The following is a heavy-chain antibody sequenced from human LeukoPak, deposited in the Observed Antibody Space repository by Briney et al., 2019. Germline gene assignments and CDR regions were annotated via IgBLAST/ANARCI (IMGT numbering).Heavy chain of an antibody. J-gene: IGHJ4*02. D-gene: IGHD6-6*01. CDR1: GGSISSYY. V-gene: IGHV4-59*08. CDR3: ARAEYSSSSIGY. CDR2: IYYSGST. Sequence: SETLSLTCTVSGGSISSYYWSWIRQPPGKGLEWIGYIYYSGSTNYNPSLKSRVTISVDTSKNQFSLKLSSVTAADTAVYYCARAEYSSSSIGYWGQGTLVTVSS.